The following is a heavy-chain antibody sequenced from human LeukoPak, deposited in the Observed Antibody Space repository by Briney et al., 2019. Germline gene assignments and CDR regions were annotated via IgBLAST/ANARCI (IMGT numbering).Heavy chain of an antibody. V-gene: IGHV3-13*01. CDR1: GFTFSSYD. D-gene: IGHD6-13*01. Sequence: GGSLRLSCSASGFTFSSYDMHWVRQGTGKGLEWVSAIGTAGDTYYLGSVKGRFTISRENAKNSLYLQINSLRDGDTAVYYCARGGTGAAAGWFDPWGQGTLVTVSS. J-gene: IGHJ5*02. CDR3: ARGGTGAAAGWFDP. CDR2: IGTAGDT.